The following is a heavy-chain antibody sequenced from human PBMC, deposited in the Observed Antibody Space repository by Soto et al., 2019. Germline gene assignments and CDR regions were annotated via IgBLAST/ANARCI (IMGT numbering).Heavy chain of an antibody. CDR2: LESGGDSA. V-gene: IGHV3-23*01. CDR1: GFSFRSYA. CDR3: AKGLTGYYNPPHYFDY. D-gene: IGHD3-9*01. Sequence: GGSLRLSCAASGFSFRSYAMSWVRQAPGKGLEWVSSLESGGDSAYHADPVKGRCTISRDNFKNMLYLQMDSLGAEDTAIYYCAKGLTGYYNPPHYFDYWGPGTLVTVSS. J-gene: IGHJ4*02.